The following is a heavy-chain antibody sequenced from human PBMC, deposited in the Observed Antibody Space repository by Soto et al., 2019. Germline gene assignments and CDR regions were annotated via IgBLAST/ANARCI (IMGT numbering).Heavy chain of an antibody. CDR2: ISSSSSTI. CDR1: GFTFSSYS. CDR3: ASGNGNYDFWSGYWAPYYYYGMHV. V-gene: IGHV3-48*02. J-gene: IGHJ6*02. D-gene: IGHD3-3*01. Sequence: PVGSLRLSCAASGFTFSSYSMNWVRQAPGKGLEWVSYISSSSSTIYYADSVKGRFTISRDNAKNSLYLQMNSLRDEDTAVYYCASGNGNYDFWSGYWAPYYYYGMHVSGQGTTVTVSS.